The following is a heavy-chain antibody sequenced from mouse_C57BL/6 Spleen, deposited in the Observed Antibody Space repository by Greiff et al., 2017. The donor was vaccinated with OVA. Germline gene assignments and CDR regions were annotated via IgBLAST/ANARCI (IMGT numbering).Heavy chain of an antibody. CDR3: AREGGSYDMDY. Sequence: EVQLMESGPGLVKPSQSLSLTCSVSGYSITSCYYWYWIRQFPENLLECMGYITYDGSNNYNPSFKNRTSITRDTSTNQFVLKLNSVTTEDTAPYYCAREGGSYDMDYWGQGTSVTVSS. CDR2: ITYDGSN. J-gene: IGHJ4*01. V-gene: IGHV3-6*01. CDR1: GYSITSCYY.